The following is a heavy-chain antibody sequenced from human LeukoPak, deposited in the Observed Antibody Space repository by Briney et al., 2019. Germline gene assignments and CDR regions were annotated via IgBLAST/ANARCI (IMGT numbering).Heavy chain of an antibody. Sequence: GASVKVSCKASGYTFTGYYMHWVRQAPGQGLEWMEWINPNSGGTNYAQKFQGRVTMTRDTSISTAYMELSRLRSDDTAVYYCARRGRNDYYYYYMDVWGKGTTVTVSS. CDR1: GYTFTGYY. V-gene: IGHV1-2*02. CDR2: INPNSGGT. J-gene: IGHJ6*03. CDR3: ARRGRNDYYYYYMDV. D-gene: IGHD3-10*01.